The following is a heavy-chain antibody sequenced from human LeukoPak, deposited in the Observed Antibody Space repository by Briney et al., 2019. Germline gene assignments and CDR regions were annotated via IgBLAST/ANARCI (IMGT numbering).Heavy chain of an antibody. CDR3: ARDPGWELPNYFDY. CDR1: GYTFTSYG. V-gene: IGHV1-2*02. J-gene: IGHJ4*02. CDR2: INPNSGGT. D-gene: IGHD1-26*01. Sequence: GASVKVSCKASGYTFTSYGISWVRQAPGQGLEWMGWINPNSGGTNYAQKFQGRVTMTRDTSISTAYMELSRLRSDDTAVYYCARDPGWELPNYFDYWGQGTLVTVSS.